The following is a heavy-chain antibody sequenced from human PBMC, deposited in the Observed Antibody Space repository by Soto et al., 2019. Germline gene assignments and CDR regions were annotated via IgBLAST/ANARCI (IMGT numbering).Heavy chain of an antibody. CDR3: ARDRSSSSF. CDR1: GYTFTSYA. CDR2: IIPILGIA. J-gene: IGHJ4*02. D-gene: IGHD6-13*01. V-gene: IGHV1-69*04. Sequence: SVKVSWKAAGYTFTSYAIHWVRQAPGQGLEWVGRIIPILGIANYAQKFQGRVTITADKSTSTAYMELSSLRSEDTAVYYCARDRSSSSFWGQGTLVTVSS.